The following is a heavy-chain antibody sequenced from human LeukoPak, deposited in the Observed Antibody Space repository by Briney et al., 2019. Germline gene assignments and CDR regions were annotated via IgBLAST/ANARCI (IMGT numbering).Heavy chain of an antibody. Sequence: GASVKVSCKASGYTFTGYYMHWVRQAPGQGLEWMGWINPNSGGTNYAQKFQGRVTMTRDTSISTAYMELSRLRSDDTAVYYCARDLDRITMVRGVIEGAFDIWGQGTMVTVSS. CDR2: INPNSGGT. CDR1: GYTFTGYY. CDR3: ARDLDRITMVRGVIEGAFDI. D-gene: IGHD3-10*01. V-gene: IGHV1-2*02. J-gene: IGHJ3*02.